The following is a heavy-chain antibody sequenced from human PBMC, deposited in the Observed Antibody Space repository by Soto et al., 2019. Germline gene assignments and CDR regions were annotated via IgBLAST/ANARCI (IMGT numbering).Heavy chain of an antibody. J-gene: IGHJ4*02. D-gene: IGHD3-9*01. V-gene: IGHV1-69*13. CDR1: GGSFGKSA. Sequence: SVKVSCKASGGSFGKSAINWVRQTPGQGLEWLGGFIPVYRTLNYAQKFQGRVTITPDESTGTAYMTPSSLASHGTAVDYCATGVTLIAYFTVDSWGQGTRVTVS. CDR2: FIPVYRTL. CDR3: ATGVTLIAYFTVDS.